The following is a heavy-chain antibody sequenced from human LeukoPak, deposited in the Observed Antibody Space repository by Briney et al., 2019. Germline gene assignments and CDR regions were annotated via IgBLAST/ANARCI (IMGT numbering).Heavy chain of an antibody. V-gene: IGHV3-23*01. CDR3: AKDRDDYGDFAFDY. D-gene: IGHD4-17*01. CDR2: ISGSGDST. Sequence: PGGSLRLSCAASGFTFTTFVMSWVRQAPGKGLEWVSAISGSGDSTYFADSVKGRFTLSRDNSKNTLYLQMNSLRAEDTAIYYCAKDRDDYGDFAFDYWGQGTLVTVSS. J-gene: IGHJ4*02. CDR1: GFTFTTFV.